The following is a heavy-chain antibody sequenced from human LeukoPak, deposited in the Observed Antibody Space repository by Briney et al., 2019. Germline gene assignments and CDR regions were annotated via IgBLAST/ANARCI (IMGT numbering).Heavy chain of an antibody. CDR2: ISYTGST. CDR1: GGSITSYY. J-gene: IGHJ4*02. CDR3: ARTRYSGGWFFDL. V-gene: IGHV4-59*01. Sequence: SETLSLTCTVSGGSITSYYWXWIRXSPGKXLECIGYISYTGSTSYNPSVRSRVTISVDTSKAQFSLKLSSVTAADTAVYYCARTRYSGGWFFDLWGQGNLVTVSS. D-gene: IGHD6-19*01.